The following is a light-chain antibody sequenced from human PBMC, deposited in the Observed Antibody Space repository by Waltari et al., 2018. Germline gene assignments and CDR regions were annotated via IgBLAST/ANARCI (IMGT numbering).Light chain of an antibody. J-gene: IGKJ4*01. CDR2: DAS. Sequence: DTVLTQSPVTLAFSPGETATLSCRASQSISSFLAWYHQKPGQSPRLLIYDASHRATGIPARFSVTGSGTDFTLTIDHLEPDDFAVYYCQQRAHWPLTFGGGTKVEV. CDR3: QQRAHWPLT. CDR1: QSISSF. V-gene: IGKV3-11*01.